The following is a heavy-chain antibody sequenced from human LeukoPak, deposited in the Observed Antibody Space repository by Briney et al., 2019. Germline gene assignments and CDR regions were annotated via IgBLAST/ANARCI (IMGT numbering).Heavy chain of an antibody. CDR3: ARATTTRTRFDY. J-gene: IGHJ4*02. D-gene: IGHD4-17*01. CDR1: GFTFGDYA. V-gene: IGHV3-53*01. CDR2: IYSGGST. Sequence: GGSLRLSCTASGFTFGDYAMSWFRQAPGKGLEWVSVIYSGGSTYYADSVKGRFTISRDNSKNTLYLQMNSLRDEDTAVYFCARATTTRTRFDYWGQGTLVTVSS.